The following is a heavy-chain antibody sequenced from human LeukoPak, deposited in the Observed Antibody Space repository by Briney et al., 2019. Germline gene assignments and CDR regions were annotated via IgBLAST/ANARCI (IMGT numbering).Heavy chain of an antibody. CDR3: AREAYSSSWGYGMDV. J-gene: IGHJ6*04. CDR1: EVTFSGYS. Sequence: SETLSLTCAVYEVTFSGYSWSWIRQPPGKGLEWIGEINHSGSTNYNPSLKSRVTISVDTSKNQFSLRLSSVTAADTAVYYCAREAYSSSWGYGMDVWGKGSTVTVSS. CDR2: INHSGST. D-gene: IGHD6-13*01. V-gene: IGHV4-34*01.